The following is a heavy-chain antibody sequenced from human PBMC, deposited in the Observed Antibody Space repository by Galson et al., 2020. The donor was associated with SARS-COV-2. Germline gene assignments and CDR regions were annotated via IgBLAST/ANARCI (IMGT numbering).Heavy chain of an antibody. V-gene: IGHV2-5*01. D-gene: IGHD3-22*01. Sequence: SGPTLVNPTQTLTLTCTCSGFLLSTSGVGVGWIRQPPGKALEWLTLIYWNDDKQYNPSLKSRLTITKDTSKNQVVLTMTNVDPVDTATYYCAHRHGLDDNSGYHYFFDYWGQGTLVTVSS. J-gene: IGHJ4*02. CDR2: IYWNDDK. CDR3: AHRHGLDDNSGYHYFFDY. CDR1: GFLLSTSGVG.